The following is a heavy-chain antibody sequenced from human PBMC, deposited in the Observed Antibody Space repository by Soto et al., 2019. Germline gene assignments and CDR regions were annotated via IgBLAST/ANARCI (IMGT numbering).Heavy chain of an antibody. CDR3: ARDSANGAHYYYGMDV. J-gene: IGHJ6*02. CDR1: GFTVSSNY. D-gene: IGHD7-27*01. Sequence: GGSLRLSCAASGFTVSSNYMSWVRQAPGKGLEWVSVIYSGGSTYYADSVKGRFTISRDNSKNTLYLQMNSLRAEDTAVYYCARDSANGAHYYYGMDVWGQGTTVTVSS. CDR2: IYSGGST. V-gene: IGHV3-53*01.